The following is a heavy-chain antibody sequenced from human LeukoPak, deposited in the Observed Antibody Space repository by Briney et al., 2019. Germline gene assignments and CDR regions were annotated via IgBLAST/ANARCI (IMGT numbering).Heavy chain of an antibody. CDR2: INPNSGGT. CDR3: ARGDDDYGDYDWFDP. D-gene: IGHD4-17*01. J-gene: IGHJ5*02. CDR1: GYTFTSYY. Sequence: ASVKVSCKASGYTFTSYYMHWVRQAPGQGLEWMGWINPNSGGTNYAQKFQGRVTMTRDTSISTAYMELSRLRSDDTAVYYCARGDDDYGDYDWFDPWGQGTLVTVSS. V-gene: IGHV1-2*02.